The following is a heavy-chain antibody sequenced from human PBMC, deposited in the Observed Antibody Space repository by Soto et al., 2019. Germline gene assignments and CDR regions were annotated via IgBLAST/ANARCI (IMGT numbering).Heavy chain of an antibody. D-gene: IGHD3-3*01. CDR2: IWYDGSNK. CDR1: GFTFSSYG. CDR3: ATVPINYDFWSGYYTGLVDY. Sequence: QVQLVESGGGVVQPGRSLRLSCAASGFTFSSYGMHWVRQAPSKGLEWVAVIWYDGSNKYYADSVKGRFTISRDNSKNTLYLQMNSLRAEDTAVYYCATVPINYDFWSGYYTGLVDYWGQGTLVTVSS. J-gene: IGHJ4*02. V-gene: IGHV3-33*01.